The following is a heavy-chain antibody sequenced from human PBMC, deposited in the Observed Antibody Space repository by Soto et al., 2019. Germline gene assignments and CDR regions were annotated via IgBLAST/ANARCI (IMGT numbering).Heavy chain of an antibody. D-gene: IGHD2-15*01. J-gene: IGHJ2*01. CDR3: ARADCSGGSCLAGYFDL. CDR1: GFTVSSNY. V-gene: IGHV3-66*01. CDR2: IYSGGST. Sequence: EVQLVESGGGLVQPGGSLRLSCAASGFTVSSNYMSWVRQAPGKGLEWVSVIYSGGSTYYADSVKGRFTISRDNSKNTLYFQMNSLRAEDTAVYYCARADCSGGSCLAGYFDLWGRGTLVTVSS.